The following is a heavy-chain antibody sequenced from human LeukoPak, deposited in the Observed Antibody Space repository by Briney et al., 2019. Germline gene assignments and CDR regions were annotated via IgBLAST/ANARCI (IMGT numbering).Heavy chain of an antibody. CDR2: ISYDGSNK. V-gene: IGHV3-30*04. D-gene: IGHD2-15*01. J-gene: IGHJ6*02. Sequence: GGSLRLSCAASGFTFSNYAMHWVRQAPGKGLEWVAVISYDGSNKYYADSVKGRFTISRDNSKNTLYLQMNSLRAEDTAVYYCAKDVVVVGGMDVWGQGTTVTVSS. CDR3: AKDVVVVGGMDV. CDR1: GFTFSNYA.